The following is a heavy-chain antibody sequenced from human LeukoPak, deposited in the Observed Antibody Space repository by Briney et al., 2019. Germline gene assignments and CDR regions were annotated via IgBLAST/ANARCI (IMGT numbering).Heavy chain of an antibody. J-gene: IGHJ6*02. CDR3: ARSIGLTGGGVDV. CDR2: ITNGGSTI. D-gene: IGHD3-9*01. V-gene: IGHV3-11*01. Sequence: GGSLRLCCAASGFTFSDYNMNWVRQAPGKGLEWVSYITNGGSTIHHADSVTGRFTISRDNAKKTLYLQMNSLRAEDTAVYYCARSIGLTGGGVDVWGQGTTVTVSS. CDR1: GFTFSDYN.